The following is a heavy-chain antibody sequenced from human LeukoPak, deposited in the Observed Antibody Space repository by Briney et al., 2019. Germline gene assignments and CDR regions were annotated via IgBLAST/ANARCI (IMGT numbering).Heavy chain of an antibody. CDR1: GFTFKNYG. J-gene: IGHJ5*02. Sequence: GGSLRLSCAASGFTFKNYGMSWVRQAPGKGLEWVSDISGTGANTYYADSVKGRFTISRDNAKNTLYLQMNTLRVEDTAVYYCARAGINSGYANWFDPWGQGTLVTVSS. V-gene: IGHV3-23*01. CDR3: ARAGINSGYANWFDP. CDR2: ISGTGANT. D-gene: IGHD5-12*01.